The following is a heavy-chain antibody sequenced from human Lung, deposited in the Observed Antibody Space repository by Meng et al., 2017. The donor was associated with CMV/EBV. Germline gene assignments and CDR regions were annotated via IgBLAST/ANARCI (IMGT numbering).Heavy chain of an antibody. J-gene: IGHJ4*02. D-gene: IGHD2-2*02. CDR3: ARGGPYCGTDACYTSIDS. V-gene: IGHV3-13*01. CDR1: GFNFRSYD. CDR2: IGTVADA. Sequence: ESXKISXAASGFNFRSYDFHWVRQGPGKGLEWVSGIGTVADAFYSDSVKGRFTISRDNAKNSVDLQMNSLRAGDTALYYCARGGPYCGTDACYTSIDSWGQGXLVXVSS.